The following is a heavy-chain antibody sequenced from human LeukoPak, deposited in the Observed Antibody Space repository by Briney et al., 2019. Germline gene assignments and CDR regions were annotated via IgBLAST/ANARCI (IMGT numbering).Heavy chain of an antibody. V-gene: IGHV1-69*05. Sequence: GASVKVSCKASGGTFSIYAISWVRQAPGQGLEWMGGIIPIFGTANYAQKLQGRLTYNTDEHKSTAHMELRSLRSEDTAVYYCARGGGDIVVVPAAAGDAFDIWGQGTMVTVCS. CDR2: IIPIFGTA. CDR3: ARGGGDIVVVPAAAGDAFDI. D-gene: IGHD2-2*01. CDR1: GGTFSIYA. J-gene: IGHJ3*02.